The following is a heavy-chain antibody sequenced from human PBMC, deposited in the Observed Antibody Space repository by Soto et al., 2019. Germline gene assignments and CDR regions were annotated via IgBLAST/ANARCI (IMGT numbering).Heavy chain of an antibody. CDR3: TRGFLTTPGLYGDYDYYGMDV. J-gene: IGHJ6*02. V-gene: IGHV3-49*03. CDR1: GFTFGDYA. Sequence: GGSLRLSCTASGFTFGDYAMSWFRQAPGKGLEWVGFIRSKAYGGTTEYAASVKGRFTISRDDSKSIAYLQMNSLKTEDTAVYYCTRGFLTTPGLYGDYDYYGMDVWGQGTTVTVSS. CDR2: IRSKAYGGTT. D-gene: IGHD4-17*01.